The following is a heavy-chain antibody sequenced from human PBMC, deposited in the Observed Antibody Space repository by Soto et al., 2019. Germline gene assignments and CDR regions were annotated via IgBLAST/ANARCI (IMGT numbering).Heavy chain of an antibody. V-gene: IGHV1-18*01. Sequence: QVQLVQSGAEVQKPGASVTVSCKASGYTFTSYGIIWVRQAPGQGLEWMGWISAYNGNTNYAQKLQGRVTMTTDTSTSTAYMELRSLKSDDKAVYYCARDLDTVTTVELEAFNIWGQGTMVTVSS. D-gene: IGHD4-17*01. CDR2: ISAYNGNT. J-gene: IGHJ3*02. CDR1: GYTFTSYG. CDR3: ARDLDTVTTVELEAFNI.